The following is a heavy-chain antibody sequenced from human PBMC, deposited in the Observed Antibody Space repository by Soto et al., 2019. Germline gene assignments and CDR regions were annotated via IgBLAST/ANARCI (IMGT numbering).Heavy chain of an antibody. J-gene: IGHJ4*02. V-gene: IGHV3-23*01. CDR1: GFTFSTYV. CDR2: ISASGSNG. D-gene: IGHD4-4*01. CDR3: EQGDSDYYFDS. Sequence: PGGSLRLSCAASGFTFSTYVMAWVRQAPGRGLEWVSGISASGSNGFYTDSVKGRFIISRDNSKNTLYLQMNSLRVDDTALYFCEQGDSDYYFDSFGQGPLVTVSS.